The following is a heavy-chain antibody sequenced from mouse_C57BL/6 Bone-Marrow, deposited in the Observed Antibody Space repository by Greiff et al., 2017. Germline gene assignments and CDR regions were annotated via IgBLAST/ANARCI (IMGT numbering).Heavy chain of an antibody. CDR1: GYTFTDYY. Sequence: DVQLQESGPVLVKPGASVKMSCMASGYTFTDYYMNWVKQSHGKSLEWIGVINPYNGGTSYNQKFKGKATLTVDKSSSTAYMELNSLTSEDSAVYYCASRTTVVAPYYFDYWGQGTTLTVSS. CDR2: INPYNGGT. J-gene: IGHJ2*01. V-gene: IGHV1-19*01. D-gene: IGHD1-1*01. CDR3: ASRTTVVAPYYFDY.